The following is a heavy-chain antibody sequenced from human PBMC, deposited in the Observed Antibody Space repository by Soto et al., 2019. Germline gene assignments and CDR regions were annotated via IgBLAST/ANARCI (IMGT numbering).Heavy chain of an antibody. CDR1: GGSISSGDYY. V-gene: IGHV4-30-4*01. Sequence: QVQLQESGPGLVKPSQTLSLTCTVSGGSISSGDYYWSWIRQPPGKGLEWIGYIYYSGSTYYNPXXXXXXXXXXXXXXXXXXXXXXXXXXXXXXXXXXXXXXXXXXFDYWGQGTLVTVSS. CDR3: XXXXXXXXFDY. CDR2: IYYSGST. J-gene: IGHJ4*02.